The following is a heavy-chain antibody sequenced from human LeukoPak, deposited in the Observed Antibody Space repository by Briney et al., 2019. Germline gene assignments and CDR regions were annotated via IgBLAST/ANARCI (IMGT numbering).Heavy chain of an antibody. CDR1: GFTFSSYA. D-gene: IGHD5-18*01. J-gene: IGHJ3*02. CDR3: AKTWIQPYDAFDI. V-gene: IGHV3-23*01. Sequence: GGSLRLSCAASGFTFSSYAMSWVREAPGKGLEWVSAISGSGGSTYYADSVKGRFTISRDNSKNTLYLQMNSLRAEDTAVYYCAKTWIQPYDAFDIWGQGTMVTVSS. CDR2: ISGSGGST.